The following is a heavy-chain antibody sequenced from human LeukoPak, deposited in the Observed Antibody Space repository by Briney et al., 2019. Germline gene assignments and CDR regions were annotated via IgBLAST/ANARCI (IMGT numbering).Heavy chain of an antibody. D-gene: IGHD3-10*01. CDR1: GFTFSSYA. CDR2: ISSNGGST. Sequence: QPGGSLRLSCSASGFTFSSYAMHWVRQAPGKGQEYVSAISSNGGSTYYADSVKGRFTISRDNSKNTLYLQMSSLRAEDTAVYYCVKDQVRGKALGYWGQGTLVTVSS. J-gene: IGHJ4*02. CDR3: VKDQVRGKALGY. V-gene: IGHV3-64D*06.